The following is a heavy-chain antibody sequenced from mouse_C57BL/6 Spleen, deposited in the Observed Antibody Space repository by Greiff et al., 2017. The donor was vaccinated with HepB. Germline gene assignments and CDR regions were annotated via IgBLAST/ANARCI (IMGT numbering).Heavy chain of an antibody. CDR2: IDPEDGET. D-gene: IGHD1-1*01. CDR3: ARAHYYGSSYDYFDY. Sequence: EVKLVESGAELVKPGASVKLSCTASGFNIKDYYMHWVKQRTEQGLEWIGRIDPEDGETKYAPKFQGKATITADTSSNTAYLQLSSLTSEDTAVYYCARAHYYGSSYDYFDYWGQGTTLTVSS. J-gene: IGHJ2*01. V-gene: IGHV14-2*01. CDR1: GFNIKDYY.